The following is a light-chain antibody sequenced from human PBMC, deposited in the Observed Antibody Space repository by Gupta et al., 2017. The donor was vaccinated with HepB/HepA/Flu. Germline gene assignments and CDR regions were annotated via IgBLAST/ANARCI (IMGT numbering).Light chain of an antibody. CDR2: GKN. J-gene: IGLJ2*01. CDR1: SLRSYY. V-gene: IGLV3-19*01. Sequence: SSELTQDPAVSVALGPTVRITCQGDSLRSYYASWYQQKPGQAPVLVIYGKNNRPSGIPDRFSGSSSGKTASLTITGAQAEDEADYYCNSRDSSGNHRGVVFGGGTKLTV. CDR3: NSRDSSGNHRGVV.